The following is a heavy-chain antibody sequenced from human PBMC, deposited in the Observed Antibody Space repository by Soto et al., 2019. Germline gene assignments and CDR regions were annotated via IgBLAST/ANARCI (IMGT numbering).Heavy chain of an antibody. CDR3: ARGLYYDYIWGSYRYDYYYYMDV. D-gene: IGHD3-16*02. CDR2: IYYSGST. J-gene: IGHJ6*03. V-gene: IGHV4-59*01. CDR1: GGSISSYY. Sequence: PSETLSLTCTVSGGSISSYYWSWIRQPPGKGLEWIGYIYYSGSTNYNPSLKSRVTISVDTSKNQFSLKLSSVTAADTAVYYCARGLYYDYIWGSYRYDYYYYMDVWGKGTTVTVS.